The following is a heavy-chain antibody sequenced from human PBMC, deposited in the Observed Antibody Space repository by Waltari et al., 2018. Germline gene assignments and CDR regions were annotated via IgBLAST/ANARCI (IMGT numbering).Heavy chain of an antibody. J-gene: IGHJ4*02. V-gene: IGHV3-30*10. CDR3: ARENRQWLAPEPYYFDY. Sequence: VQLVESGGGVVPPGRSRGLSYALPWVRQAPGTGLEWVAVLSKDGSNKYDTDSLKGRFTISRDNSKNTMYLQMDSLRTDDTAVYYCARENRQWLAPEPYYFDYWGRGTLVTVTS. CDR2: LSKDGSNK. D-gene: IGHD6-19*01. CDR1: A.